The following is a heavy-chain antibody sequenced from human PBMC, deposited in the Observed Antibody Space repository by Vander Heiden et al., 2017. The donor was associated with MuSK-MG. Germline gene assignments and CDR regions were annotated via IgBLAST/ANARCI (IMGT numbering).Heavy chain of an antibody. Sequence: QVQLVQSGAEVKKPGSSVKVSCKASGGTFSSYALSWGRQAPGQGLEWMGGIIPIFGIANYAQKFQGRVTITADESTSTAYMELSSLRSEDTAVYYCAREKEQWLVRGGAFDIWGQGTMVTVSS. CDR1: GGTFSSYA. V-gene: IGHV1-69*01. CDR3: AREKEQWLVRGGAFDI. CDR2: IIPIFGIA. J-gene: IGHJ3*02. D-gene: IGHD6-19*01.